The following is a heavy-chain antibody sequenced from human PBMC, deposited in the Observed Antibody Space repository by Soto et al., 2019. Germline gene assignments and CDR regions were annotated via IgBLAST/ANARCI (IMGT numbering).Heavy chain of an antibody. Sequence: QVHLVEPGGGVVQPGRSLRLSCAASGFTFSSYAMHWVRQAPGKGLEWVALISYDGSNKHYADSVQGRFTVSRDNSENSLYLQMNTLGPEDTAVYHCARDAANWYFDIWGRGTLVTVSS. CDR2: ISYDGSNK. CDR3: ARDAANWYFDI. V-gene: IGHV3-30-3*01. D-gene: IGHD6-25*01. J-gene: IGHJ2*01. CDR1: GFTFSSYA.